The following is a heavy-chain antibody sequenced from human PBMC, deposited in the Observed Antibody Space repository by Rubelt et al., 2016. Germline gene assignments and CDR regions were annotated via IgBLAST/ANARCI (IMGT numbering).Heavy chain of an antibody. D-gene: IGHD4-17*01. CDR3: AKATVTIHPDY. CDR2: IYYSGST. V-gene: IGHV4-31*03. J-gene: IGHJ4*02. Sequence: QVQLQESGPGLVKPSQTLSLTCTVSGGSISSGGYYWSWIRQHPGKGLEWIGYIYYSGSTYCNPSLMSRSTISGGTSKNQFSLKLSAGTAADTAVYYWAKATVTIHPDYWGQGTLVTVSS. CDR1: GGSISSGGYY.